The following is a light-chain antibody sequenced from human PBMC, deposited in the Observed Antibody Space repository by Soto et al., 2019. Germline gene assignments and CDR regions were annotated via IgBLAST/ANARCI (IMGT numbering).Light chain of an antibody. CDR2: WAS. CDR3: QQYYSTPPWT. J-gene: IGKJ1*01. CDR1: QSVLYTSNNKNC. V-gene: IGKV4-1*01. Sequence: DIVMTQSPESLAVSLGERATINCKSSQSVLYTSNNKNCLAWYQQKPGQPPRLLIYWASTRESGVPDRFSGSGSGTDFTLTISSLQAEDVAVYYCQQYYSTPPWTFGQGTKVDIK.